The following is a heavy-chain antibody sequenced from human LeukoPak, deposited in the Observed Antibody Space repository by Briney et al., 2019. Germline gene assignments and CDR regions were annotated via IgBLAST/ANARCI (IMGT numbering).Heavy chain of an antibody. CDR3: ARDGTAAGLYFDL. CDR1: GFTFTSYW. D-gene: IGHD6-13*01. CDR2: IRQDGGER. V-gene: IGHV3-7*01. J-gene: IGHJ4*01. Sequence: GGSLRLSCAVSGFTFTSYWMNWVRQAPGKGLEWVASIRQDGGERSYVDSVKGRFTISRDNTKNSLYLQISSLRAEDTAVYYCARDGTAAGLYFDLWGQGTLVTVSS.